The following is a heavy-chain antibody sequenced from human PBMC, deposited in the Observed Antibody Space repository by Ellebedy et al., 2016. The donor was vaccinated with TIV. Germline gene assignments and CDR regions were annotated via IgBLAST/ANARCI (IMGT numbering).Heavy chain of an antibody. CDR3: ARLAVGYSSSWYEDDAFDI. CDR2: IIPIFGTA. Sequence: SVKVSXKASGGTFSSYAISWVRQAPGQGLEWMGGIIPIFGTANYAQKFQGRVTITADETTSTAYMELSSLRSEDTAVYYCARLAVGYSSSWYEDDAFDIWGQGTMVTVSS. V-gene: IGHV1-69*13. CDR1: GGTFSSYA. J-gene: IGHJ3*02. D-gene: IGHD6-13*01.